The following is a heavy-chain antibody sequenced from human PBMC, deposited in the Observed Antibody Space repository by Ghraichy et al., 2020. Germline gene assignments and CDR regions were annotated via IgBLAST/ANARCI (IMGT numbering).Heavy chain of an antibody. CDR2: IYYSGST. CDR1: GGSISSYY. D-gene: IGHD6-6*01. Sequence: SETLSLTCTVYGGSISSYYWSWIRQPPGKGLEWIGYIYYSGSTNYNPSLKSRVTISVDTSKNQFSLKLSSVTAADTAVYYCARDSALAGGMDVWGQGTTVTVSS. J-gene: IGHJ6*02. V-gene: IGHV4-59*01. CDR3: ARDSALAGGMDV.